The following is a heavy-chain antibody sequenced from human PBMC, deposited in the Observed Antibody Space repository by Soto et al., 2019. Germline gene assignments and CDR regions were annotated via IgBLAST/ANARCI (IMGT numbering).Heavy chain of an antibody. J-gene: IGHJ4*02. CDR3: ARQAMVKDFDY. D-gene: IGHD5-18*01. V-gene: IGHV4-39*01. Sequence: SETLSLTCTVSGGSISSSSYYWGWIRQPPGKGLEWIGSIYYSGSTYYNPSLKSRVTISVDTSKNQFSLKLSSVTAADTAVYYCARQAMVKDFDYWGQGTLVTVSS. CDR2: IYYSGST. CDR1: GGSISSSSYY.